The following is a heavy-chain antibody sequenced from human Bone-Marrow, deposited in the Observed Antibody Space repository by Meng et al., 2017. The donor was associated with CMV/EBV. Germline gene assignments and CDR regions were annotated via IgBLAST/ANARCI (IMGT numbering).Heavy chain of an antibody. J-gene: IGHJ6*02. CDR1: GFTFDNYD. CDR3: ARGRLYDSSSGYSHHDNFDL. CDR2: IDVSDET. D-gene: IGHD3-3*01. V-gene: IGHV3-13*01. Sequence: GGSLRLSCAASGFTFDNYDMHWVRQAPGKGLEWVSSIDVSDETYYLGAVEGRFTIFRESAKNSLDLQMNNMIVGDTAVYYCARGRLYDSSSGYSHHDNFDLWAQGTTVTVSS.